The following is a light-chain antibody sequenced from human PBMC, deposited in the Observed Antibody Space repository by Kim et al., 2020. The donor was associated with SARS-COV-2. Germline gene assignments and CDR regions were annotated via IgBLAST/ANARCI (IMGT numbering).Light chain of an antibody. V-gene: IGKV1-27*01. CDR3: QKYNRAPPT. CDR2: AAS. CDR1: QGISKY. Sequence: ASVGDRVTITCRASQGISKYLAWYQQKPGKVPKLLIYAASALQSGVPSRFSGSGSETDFTLTISSLQPEDVATYYCQKYNRAPPTFGQGTKVEIK. J-gene: IGKJ1*01.